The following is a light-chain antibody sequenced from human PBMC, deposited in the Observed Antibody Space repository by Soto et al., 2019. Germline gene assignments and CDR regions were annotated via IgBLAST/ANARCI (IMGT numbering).Light chain of an antibody. CDR1: QTISSW. V-gene: IGKV1-5*03. Sequence: DIQMTQSPSTLSGSVGYRVTITCRASQTISSWLAWYQQKPLKAPKLLIYKASTLKSGVPSRFSGSGSGTEFTLTISSLQPDDFATYYCQHYNSYSEAFGQGTMVDIK. CDR3: QHYNSYSEA. CDR2: KAS. J-gene: IGKJ1*01.